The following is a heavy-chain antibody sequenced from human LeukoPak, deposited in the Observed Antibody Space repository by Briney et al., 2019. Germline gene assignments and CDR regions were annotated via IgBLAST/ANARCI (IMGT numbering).Heavy chain of an antibody. CDR1: GFTFSSYS. CDR3: AKDLREKTLLPDY. V-gene: IGHV3-23*01. Sequence: PGGSLRLSCAASGFTFSSYSMSWVRQAPGKGREGVAAITESGGNTYYADSVKGRFTISRDNSKNTLYLQMNSLRAEDTAVYYCAKDLREKTLLPDYWGQGTLVTVSS. J-gene: IGHJ4*02. CDR2: ITESGGNT.